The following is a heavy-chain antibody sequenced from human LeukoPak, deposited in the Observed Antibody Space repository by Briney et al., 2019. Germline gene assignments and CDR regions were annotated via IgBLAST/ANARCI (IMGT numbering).Heavy chain of an antibody. CDR3: ARDFKDAFDI. Sequence: SETLSLTCTVSGGSISSYYWSWIRQPPGKGLEWIGYIYYSGSTNYNPSLKSRVTISVDTSKNQFSLKLSSVTAADTAVYYCARDFKDAFDIWGQGTMVIVSS. J-gene: IGHJ3*02. V-gene: IGHV4-59*01. CDR1: GGSISSYY. CDR2: IYYSGST.